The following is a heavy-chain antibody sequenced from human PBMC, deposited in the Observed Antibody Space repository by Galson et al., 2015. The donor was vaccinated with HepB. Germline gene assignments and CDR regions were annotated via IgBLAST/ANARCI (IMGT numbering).Heavy chain of an antibody. V-gene: IGHV3-64D*06. D-gene: IGHD2-2*02. CDR2: ISSNEGST. J-gene: IGHJ4*02. Sequence: SLRLSCAASGFTFSSYAMHWVRQAPGKGLEYVSAISSNEGSTYYADSVKGRFTISRDNSKNTLYLQMSSLRAEDTAVYYCVKDPPADIVVVPAAIPFDYWGQGTLVTVSS. CDR3: VKDPPADIVVVPAAIPFDY. CDR1: GFTFSSYA.